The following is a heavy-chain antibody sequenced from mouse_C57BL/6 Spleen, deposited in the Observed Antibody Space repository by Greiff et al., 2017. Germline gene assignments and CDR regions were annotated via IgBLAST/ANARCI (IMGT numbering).Heavy chain of an antibody. CDR3: AREGYDGSSHFDY. J-gene: IGHJ2*01. CDR1: GYTFTSYW. Sequence: QVQLKQPGAELVKPGASVKMSCKASGYTFTSYWITWVKQRPGQGLEWIGDIYPGSGSTNYNEKFKSKATLTVDTSSSTAYMQLSSLTSEDSAVYYCAREGYDGSSHFDYWGQGTTLTVSS. D-gene: IGHD1-1*01. V-gene: IGHV1-55*01. CDR2: IYPGSGST.